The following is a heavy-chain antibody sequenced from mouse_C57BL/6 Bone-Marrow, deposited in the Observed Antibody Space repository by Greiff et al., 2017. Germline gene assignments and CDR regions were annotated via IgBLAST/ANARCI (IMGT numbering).Heavy chain of an antibody. D-gene: IGHD1-1*02. CDR1: GFNIKDDY. CDR2: IDPENGDT. J-gene: IGHJ4*01. V-gene: IGHV14-4*01. Sequence: EVQLQQSGAELVRPGASVKLSCPASGFNIKDDYMHWVKQRPEQGLEWIGWIDPENGDTEYASKFQGKATITADPSSNTAYLQLSSLTSEDTAVYYCTKGLWSLYAMDYGGQGTSVTVSS. CDR3: TKGLWSLYAMDY.